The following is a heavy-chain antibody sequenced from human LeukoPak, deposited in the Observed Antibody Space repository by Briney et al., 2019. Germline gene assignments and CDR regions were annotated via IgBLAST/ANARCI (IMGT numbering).Heavy chain of an antibody. V-gene: IGHV1-8*01. J-gene: IGHJ4*02. D-gene: IGHD6-13*01. Sequence: ASVKVSCKASGYTFTSYDINWVRQATGQGLEWMGWMNPNSGNTGYAQKFQGRVTITRNTSISTAYMELSSLRSEDTAVYYCARGRNWYSSSWYSYWGQGTLVTVSS. CDR1: GYTFTSYD. CDR3: ARGRNWYSSSWYSY. CDR2: MNPNSGNT.